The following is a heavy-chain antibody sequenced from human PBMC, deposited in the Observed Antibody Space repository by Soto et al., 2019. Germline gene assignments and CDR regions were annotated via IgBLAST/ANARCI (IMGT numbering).Heavy chain of an antibody. CDR3: AKTFPYYDFWSGYIGY. CDR1: GFTFSSYA. V-gene: IGHV3-23*01. D-gene: IGHD3-3*01. CDR2: ISGSGGST. J-gene: IGHJ4*02. Sequence: GGSLRLSCAASGFTFSSYAMSWVRQAPGKGLEWVSAISGSGGSTYYADSVKGRFTISRDNSKNTLYLQMNSLRAEDTAVYYCAKTFPYYDFWSGYIGYWGQGTLVTVSS.